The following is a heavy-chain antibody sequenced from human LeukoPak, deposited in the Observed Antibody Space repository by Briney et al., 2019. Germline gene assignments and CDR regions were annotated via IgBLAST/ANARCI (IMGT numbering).Heavy chain of an antibody. Sequence: SETLSLTCAVSGGSISSSNWWSWVRQPPGKGLEWIGEIYHSGSTNYNPSLKSRVTISVDKSKNQFSLKLSSVIAADTAVYYCARSVYYYDSSGYYYQYSQHWGQGTLVTVSS. CDR3: ARSVYYYDSSGYYYQYSQH. D-gene: IGHD3-22*01. CDR2: IYHSGST. CDR1: GGSISSSNW. V-gene: IGHV4-4*02. J-gene: IGHJ1*01.